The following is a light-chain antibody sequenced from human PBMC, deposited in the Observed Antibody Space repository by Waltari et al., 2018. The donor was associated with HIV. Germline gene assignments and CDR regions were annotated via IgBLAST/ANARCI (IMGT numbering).Light chain of an antibody. CDR3: AAWDASLGGVV. CDR2: SNF. Sequence: QSVLTQPPSASGTPGQRVAISCSGSSSNIGRYFVYWSQQLPGTAPKLLIFSNFQRPSGVPDRFAGSKSGTSAALAISGLRSEDEADYYCAAWDASLGGVVFGGGTTLTVL. V-gene: IGLV1-47*02. J-gene: IGLJ2*01. CDR1: SSNIGRYF.